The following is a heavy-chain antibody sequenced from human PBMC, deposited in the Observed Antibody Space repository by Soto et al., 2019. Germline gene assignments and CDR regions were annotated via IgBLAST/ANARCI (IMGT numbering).Heavy chain of an antibody. D-gene: IGHD2-2*01. J-gene: IGHJ6*02. CDR3: AKDIRTRVGSYGMDV. CDR2: LYDVDGT. Sequence: VGSLSLSCTAFGVYVSGKKDIAWFRQAPGKGLEWVSGLYDVDGTYYADSVKGRFTTSRDNSKNSLYLQMNSLRTEDTALYYCAKDIRTRVGSYGMDVWGQGTTVTVSS. V-gene: IGHV3-43*02. CDR1: GVYVSGKKD.